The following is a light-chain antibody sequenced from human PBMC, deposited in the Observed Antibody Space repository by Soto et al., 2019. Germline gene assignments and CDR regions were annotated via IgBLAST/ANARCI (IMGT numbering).Light chain of an antibody. J-gene: IGLJ2*01. CDR2: SDN. CDR3: AAWDASLSGVV. Sequence: QTVVTQPPSASGTPGQRVTISCSGSSSNIGSNTVNWYQQLPGTAPKLLTYSDNQRPSGVPDRFSGSKSGTSASLAISGLQSEDEADYYCAAWDASLSGVVFGGGTKLTVL. V-gene: IGLV1-44*01. CDR1: SSNIGSNT.